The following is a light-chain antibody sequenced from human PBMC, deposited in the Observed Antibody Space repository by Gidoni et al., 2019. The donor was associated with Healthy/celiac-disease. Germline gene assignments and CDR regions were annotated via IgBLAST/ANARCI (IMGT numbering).Light chain of an antibody. Sequence: EIVMTQSPATLSVSPGESATLSCRASQSVSSNLAWYQQKPGQAPRRLIYGASTRATGIPARFSGSGSGTEFTLTISSLQSEDVAVYYCQQYNNWPPYTFGQXTKLEIK. CDR1: QSVSSN. J-gene: IGKJ2*01. CDR2: GAS. CDR3: QQYNNWPPYT. V-gene: IGKV3-15*01.